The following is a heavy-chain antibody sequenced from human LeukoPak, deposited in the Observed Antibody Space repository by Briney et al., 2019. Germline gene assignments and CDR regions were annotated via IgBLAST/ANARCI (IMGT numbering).Heavy chain of an antibody. J-gene: IGHJ5*02. CDR1: GGTFSTYA. CDR3: AGGHSYYGSGRSWFDP. Sequence: SVKVSCTGSGGTFSTYAISWVRQAPGQGLEWMGRIIPILDITNYAQKFQGRVTITADKSTSTAYMELSSLRSEDTAVYYCAGGHSYYGSGRSWFDPWGQGTLVTVSS. V-gene: IGHV1-69*04. CDR2: IIPILDIT. D-gene: IGHD3-10*01.